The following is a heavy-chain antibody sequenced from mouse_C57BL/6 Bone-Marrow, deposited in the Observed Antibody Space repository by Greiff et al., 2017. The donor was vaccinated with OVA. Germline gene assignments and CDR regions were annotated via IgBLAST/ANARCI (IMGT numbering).Heavy chain of an antibody. CDR2: ISDGGSYP. CDR3: ARYYGSSSHWYFDV. CDR1: GFTFSSYA. J-gene: IGHJ1*03. V-gene: IGHV5-4*01. Sequence: EVHLVESGGGLVKPGGSLKLSCAASGFTFSSYAMSWVRQTPEKRLEWVATISDGGSYPYYPDNVKGRFTISRDNAKNHLYLQMSHLKSEDTAMYYCARYYGSSSHWYFDVWGTGTTVTVSS. D-gene: IGHD1-1*01.